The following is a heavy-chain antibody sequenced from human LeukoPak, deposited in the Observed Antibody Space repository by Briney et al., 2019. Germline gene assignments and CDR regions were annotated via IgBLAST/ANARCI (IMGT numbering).Heavy chain of an antibody. CDR2: IYYSGST. V-gene: IGHV4-59*01. D-gene: IGHD3-22*01. J-gene: IGHJ3*02. Sequence: KPSETLSLTCTVSGGSISSYYWSWIRQPPGKGLEWIGYIYYSGSTNCNPSLKSRVTISVDTSKNQFSLKLSSVTAADTAVYYCARVLYYYDSSGYYYDAFDIWGQGTMVTVSS. CDR1: GGSISSYY. CDR3: ARVLYYYDSSGYYYDAFDI.